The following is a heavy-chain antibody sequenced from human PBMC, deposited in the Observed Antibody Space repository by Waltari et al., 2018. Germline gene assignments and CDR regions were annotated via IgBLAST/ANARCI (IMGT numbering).Heavy chain of an antibody. CDR3: ARGLGATIGLFDY. J-gene: IGHJ4*02. V-gene: IGHV3-53*01. CDR1: GSTVSSTY. CDR2: IYSGGST. D-gene: IGHD5-12*01. Sequence: EVQLVEPGGGWIQPGGSLRRSCAAPGSTVSSTYMGWVRQAPGKGLEWVSVIYSGGSTYYADSVKGLFTISRDNSKNTLYLQMNSLRAEDTAVYYCARGLGATIGLFDYWGQGTLVTVYS.